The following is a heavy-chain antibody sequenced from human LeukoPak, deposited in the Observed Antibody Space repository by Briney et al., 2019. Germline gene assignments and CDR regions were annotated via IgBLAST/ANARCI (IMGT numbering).Heavy chain of an antibody. J-gene: IGHJ4*02. D-gene: IGHD3-22*01. CDR1: GGSFSGYY. CDR3: ARGSYDSSGYYRHFDY. V-gene: IGHV4-34*01. Sequence: SETLSLTCAVYGGSFSGYYWSWIRQPPGKGLEWIGEINHSGSTNFNPSLKSRVTISVDTSKNQFSLKLSPVTAADTAVYYCARGSYDSSGYYRHFDYWGQGTLVTVSS. CDR2: INHSGST.